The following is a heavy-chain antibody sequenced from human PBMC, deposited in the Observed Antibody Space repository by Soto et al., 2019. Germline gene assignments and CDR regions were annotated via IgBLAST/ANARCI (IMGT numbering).Heavy chain of an antibody. CDR2: IDYSGST. V-gene: IGHV4-30-4*01. J-gene: IGHJ6*02. CDR1: GDSISNSDYY. Sequence: QVQLQESGPGLVKPSQTLSLTCTVSGDSISNSDYYWNWIRQSPGKGLEWIASIDYSGSTYYNPSLKSRVVISADTSKNLFSLKLRSVTAADTALYFCAIDCPYYYGFDVWGQGTTVTVSS. CDR3: AIDCPYYYGFDV.